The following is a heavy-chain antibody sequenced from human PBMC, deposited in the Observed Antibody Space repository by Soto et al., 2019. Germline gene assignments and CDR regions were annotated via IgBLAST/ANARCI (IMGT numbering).Heavy chain of an antibody. CDR3: ARVLRNLRLRLGELSCAVFDY. V-gene: IGHV1-18*04. CDR2: ISAYNGNT. D-gene: IGHD3-16*02. Sequence: ASVKVSCKASGYTFTSYGISWVRQAPGQGLEWMGWISAYNGNTNYAQKLQGRVTMTTDTSTSTAYMELRSLRSDDTAVYYCARVLRNLRLRLGELSCAVFDYWGQGTLVTVS. CDR1: GYTFTSYG. J-gene: IGHJ4*02.